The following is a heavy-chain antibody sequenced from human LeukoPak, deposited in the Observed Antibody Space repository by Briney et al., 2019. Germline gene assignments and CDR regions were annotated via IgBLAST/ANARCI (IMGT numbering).Heavy chain of an antibody. D-gene: IGHD3-22*01. Sequence: ASVKVSCKASGYTFTSYGISWVRQTPGQGLEWMGWISAYNGNTNYAQKLQGRVTMTTDTSTSTAYMELRSLRSDDTAVYYCARVRGYYDSSGPRDYWGQGTLVTVSS. J-gene: IGHJ4*02. CDR1: GYTFTSYG. V-gene: IGHV1-18*01. CDR2: ISAYNGNT. CDR3: ARVRGYYDSSGPRDY.